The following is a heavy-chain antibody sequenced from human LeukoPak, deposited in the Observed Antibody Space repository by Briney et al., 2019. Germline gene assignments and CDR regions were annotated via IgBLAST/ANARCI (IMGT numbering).Heavy chain of an antibody. CDR3: ARGGYSYGYVPFDY. J-gene: IGHJ4*02. CDR1: GDITAYY. V-gene: IGHV4-59*01. Sequence: PSETLSLTCSVSGDITAYYWSWIRQPPGKGLEWIGYIYYSGSTNYNPSLKSRVSISVDTSKNQFSLKLSSVTAADTAVYYCARGGYSYGYVPFDYWGQGTLVTVSS. CDR2: IYYSGST. D-gene: IGHD5-18*01.